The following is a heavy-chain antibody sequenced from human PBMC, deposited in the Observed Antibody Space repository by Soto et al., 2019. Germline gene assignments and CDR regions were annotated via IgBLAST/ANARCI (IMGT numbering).Heavy chain of an antibody. D-gene: IGHD5-12*01. CDR2: ISSSSSYI. CDR1: GFTFSSYS. CDR3: ARVPRHIVATGIDDY. J-gene: IGHJ4*02. V-gene: IGHV3-21*01. Sequence: VQLVESGGGLVKPGGSLRLSCAASGFTFSSYSMNWVRQAPGKGLEWVSSISSSSSYIYYADSVKGRFTISRDNAKNSLYLQMNSLRAEDTAVYYCARVPRHIVATGIDDYWGQGTLVTVSS.